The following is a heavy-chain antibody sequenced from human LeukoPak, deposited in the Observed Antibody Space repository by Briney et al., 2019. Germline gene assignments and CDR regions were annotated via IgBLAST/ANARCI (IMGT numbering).Heavy chain of an antibody. CDR1: GFTFDDYA. J-gene: IGHJ4*02. D-gene: IGHD3-22*01. CDR2: INWNSGSI. V-gene: IGHV3-9*01. CDR3: AKDLYYYDSSGIDY. Sequence: GGSLRLSCAASGFTFDDYAMHWVRQAPGKGLEWVSGINWNSGSIGYADSVKGRFTISRDNAKNSLYLQMNSLGAEDTALYYCAKDLYYYDSSGIDYWGQGTLVTVSS.